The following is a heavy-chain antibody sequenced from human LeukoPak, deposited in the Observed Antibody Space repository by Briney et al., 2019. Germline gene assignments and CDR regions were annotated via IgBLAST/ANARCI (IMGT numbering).Heavy chain of an antibody. Sequence: TLSLTCAVSGGSISSGGYSWSWIRQPPGRGLEWIGYIYHSGSTYYNPSLKSRVTISVDRSKNQFSLKLSSVTAADTAVYYCARDGTGSDAFDIWGQGTMVTVSS. J-gene: IGHJ3*02. V-gene: IGHV4-30-2*01. CDR2: IYHSGST. CDR3: ARDGTGSDAFDI. D-gene: IGHD3-10*01. CDR1: GGSISSGGYS.